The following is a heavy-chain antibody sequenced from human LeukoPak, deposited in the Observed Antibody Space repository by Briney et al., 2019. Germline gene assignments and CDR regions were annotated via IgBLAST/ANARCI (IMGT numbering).Heavy chain of an antibody. CDR2: INHSVYT. J-gene: IGHJ4*02. V-gene: IGHV4-34*01. D-gene: IGHD4-17*01. CDR3: TRMTTGHDY. CDR1: GVSFNDYY. Sequence: PSQTLSLTRAVSGVSFNDYYWSSVRQTPGKGLEWVGEINHSVYTNDSQSLKSRVTLSIDTSRKQFALNLRAVTVADTGIYYCTRMTTGHDYWGQGTLVTVSS.